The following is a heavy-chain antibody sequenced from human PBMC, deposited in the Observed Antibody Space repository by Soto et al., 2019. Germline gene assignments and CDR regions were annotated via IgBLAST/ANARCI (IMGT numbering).Heavy chain of an antibody. D-gene: IGHD3-3*02. J-gene: IGHJ3*02. Sequence: PGGSLRLSCAASGCNFSSYCRISVRQAPGKGLEWVSAISGSGGSTYYADSVKGRFTISRDNSKNTLYLQMNSLRAEDTAVYYCAKFDQLGAFDIWGQGTMVTVSS. CDR2: ISGSGGST. CDR3: AKFDQLGAFDI. V-gene: IGHV3-23*01. CDR1: GCNFSSYC.